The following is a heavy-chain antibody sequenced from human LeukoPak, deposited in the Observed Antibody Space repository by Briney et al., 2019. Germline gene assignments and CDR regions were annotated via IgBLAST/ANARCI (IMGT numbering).Heavy chain of an antibody. D-gene: IGHD3-10*01. CDR1: GFTVSTKY. V-gene: IGHV3-66*04. J-gene: IGHJ3*02. CDR2: MYSAGST. CDR3: ASHRSGSYYSAFDI. Sequence: GGSLRLFCAASGFTVSTKYMSWVRQAPGKGLEWVSVMYSAGSTYYADSVKGRFTISRDNSKNTLYLQMNSLRAEDTAVYYCASHRSGSYYSAFDIWGQGTMVTVSS.